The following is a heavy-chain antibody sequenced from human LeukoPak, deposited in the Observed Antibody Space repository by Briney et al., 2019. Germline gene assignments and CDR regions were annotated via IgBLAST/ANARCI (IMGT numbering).Heavy chain of an antibody. D-gene: IGHD3-10*01. CDR1: GYSISSDCH. CDR3: ARDRSYYTFDY. CDR2: MHHSGST. V-gene: IGHV4-38-2*02. Sequence: SETLSLTCAVSGYSISSDCHWGWIRQPPGKGLEWIGAMHHSGSTYYNPSLKSRVTISVDTSRNQVSLKLNSVTAADTAVYYCARDRSYYTFDYWGQGTLVTVSS. J-gene: IGHJ4*02.